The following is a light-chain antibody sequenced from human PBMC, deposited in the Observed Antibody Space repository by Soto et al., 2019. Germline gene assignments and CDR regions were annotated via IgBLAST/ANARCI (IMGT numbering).Light chain of an antibody. CDR1: NSDVGGYNA. V-gene: IGLV2-14*01. Sequence: QSALTQPASVSGSPGQSITISGTGTNSDVGGYNAVSWYQQHPGKAPKLMIYDVSNRPSGASDRFSGSKSGNTASLTISGLQAEDEADYYCGSYASGGAYVFGTGTKVTVL. CDR2: DVS. J-gene: IGLJ1*01. CDR3: GSYASGGAYV.